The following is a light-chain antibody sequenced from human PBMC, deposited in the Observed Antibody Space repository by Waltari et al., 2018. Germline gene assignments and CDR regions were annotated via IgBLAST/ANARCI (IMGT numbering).Light chain of an antibody. V-gene: IGKV3-20*01. CDR3: LQYGTSPFT. Sequence: EIVLTQSPGTLSLSPGDRATLSCRASRRVSSSYLAWYQQKPGRAPRLLIYGASSRATGIPDRFSDSGSGTDFTLTISRLEPEDFAVYYCLQYGTSPFTFGQGTKLEIK. CDR1: RRVSSSY. J-gene: IGKJ2*01. CDR2: GAS.